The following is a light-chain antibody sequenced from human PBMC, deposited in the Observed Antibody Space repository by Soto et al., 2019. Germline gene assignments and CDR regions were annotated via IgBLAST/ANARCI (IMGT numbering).Light chain of an antibody. CDR1: QSVNSTY. CDR2: GIS. J-gene: IGKJ4*01. V-gene: IGKV3-15*01. Sequence: EMGMRQSPAIRLFPPGKSATPSARPSQSVNSTYLAWYQQHPGQAPRLLIYGISRRATGIPVRFSGSGSGTEFSLTISSLQSEDFAVYYCQQYSKWPIAFGGGTKVDNK. CDR3: QQYSKWPIA.